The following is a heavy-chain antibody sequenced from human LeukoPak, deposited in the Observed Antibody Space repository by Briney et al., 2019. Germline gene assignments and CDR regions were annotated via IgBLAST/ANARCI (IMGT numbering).Heavy chain of an antibody. J-gene: IGHJ4*02. CDR1: GFAFSNYA. D-gene: IGHD3-10*01. Sequence: GGSLRLSCAASGFAFSNYAMSWVRQAPGKGLEWVSSLSGGGDSRYYADTVMGRFTISRDNSKNTLYQQMNSLRAEDTAVYYCAKAVRSMVTGGGYFDSWGQGTLVTVSS. V-gene: IGHV3-23*01. CDR3: AKAVRSMVTGGGYFDS. CDR2: LSGGGDSR.